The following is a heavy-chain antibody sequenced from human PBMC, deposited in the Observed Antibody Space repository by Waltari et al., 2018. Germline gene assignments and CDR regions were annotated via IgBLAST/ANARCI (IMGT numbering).Heavy chain of an antibody. Sequence: IPIFGTANYAQKFQGRVTITADKSTSTAYMELSSLRSEDTAVYYCARVYYGSADYYFDYWGQGTLVTVSS. CDR2: IPIFGTA. V-gene: IGHV1-69*06. D-gene: IGHD3-10*01. J-gene: IGHJ4*02. CDR3: ARVYYGSADYYFDY.